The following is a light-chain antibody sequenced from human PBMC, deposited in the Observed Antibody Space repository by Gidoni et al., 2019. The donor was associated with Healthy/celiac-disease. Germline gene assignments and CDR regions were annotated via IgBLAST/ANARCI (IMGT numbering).Light chain of an antibody. J-gene: IGKJ5*01. CDR2: AAS. CDR3: QQLNSYLIT. CDR1: QGISSY. V-gene: IGKV1-9*01. Sequence: DIQLTQSPSFLSASVGDRVTITCRASQGISSYLAWDQQKPGKAPKLLIYAASTLQSGVPSRFSGGGSGTEFTLTSSSLQPEDFATYYCQQLNSYLITFGQGTRLEIK.